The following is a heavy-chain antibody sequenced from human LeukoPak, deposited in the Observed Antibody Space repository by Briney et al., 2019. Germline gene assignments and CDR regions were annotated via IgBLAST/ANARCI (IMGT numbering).Heavy chain of an antibody. J-gene: IGHJ4*02. D-gene: IGHD2-2*01. CDR2: INPHSGGT. CDR3: ARLEVPSPVTHYFEY. V-gene: IGHV1-2*02. CDR1: GYSFTAHY. Sequence: ASVKVSCKASGYSFTAHYLHWVRQAPGQGLEWMGWINPHSGGTDYSQKFQGRVTMTRDTSISTSYLELRRLRSDDTAVYYCARLEVPSPVTHYFEYWGQGSLVTVSP.